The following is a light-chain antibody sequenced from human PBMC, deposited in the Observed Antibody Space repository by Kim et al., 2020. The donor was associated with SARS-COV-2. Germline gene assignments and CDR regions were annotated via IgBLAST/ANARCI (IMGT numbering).Light chain of an antibody. CDR3: QQYGTSPYT. J-gene: IGKJ2*01. V-gene: IGKV3-20*01. CDR1: HSISGNY. Sequence: EIVLTQSPGTLSLSPGERATLSCRASHSISGNYLAWYQQKYGQAPRLIIFGASSWAPGVPDRFSGSGSGTDFTLTINELEPEDFAVYYCQQYGTSPYTFGQGTKLEI. CDR2: GAS.